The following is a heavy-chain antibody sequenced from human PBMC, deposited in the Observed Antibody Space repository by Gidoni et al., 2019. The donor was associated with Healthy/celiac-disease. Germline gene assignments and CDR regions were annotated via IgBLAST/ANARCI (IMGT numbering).Heavy chain of an antibody. CDR3: AKDALGGQLVAYNWFDP. J-gene: IGHJ5*02. V-gene: IGHV3-23*01. Sequence: EVQLLESGGGLVQPGGSLRLSCAASGFTFRRYAMRWVRQAPGKGLEWVSAISGSGGSTYYADSVKGRFTISRDNSKNTLYLQMNSLRAEDTAVYYCAKDALGGQLVAYNWFDPWGQGTLVTVSS. CDR2: ISGSGGST. CDR1: GFTFRRYA. D-gene: IGHD6-6*01.